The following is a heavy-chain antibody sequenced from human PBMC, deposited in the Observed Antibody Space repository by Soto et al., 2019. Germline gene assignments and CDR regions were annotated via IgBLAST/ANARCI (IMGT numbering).Heavy chain of an antibody. CDR2: ISDGRST. V-gene: IGHV4-59*08. CDR1: GGSIYTYY. D-gene: IGHD3-22*01. Sequence: SETLSLTCNVSGGSIYTYYWNWIRQSPGKGLEWIGYISDGRSTNYNPSLKSRVTISVDTSNNQFSLKLSSVTAADSAVYYCARHGRNTMIAQLRHYAMDVWGQGATVTVSS. J-gene: IGHJ6*02. CDR3: ARHGRNTMIAQLRHYAMDV.